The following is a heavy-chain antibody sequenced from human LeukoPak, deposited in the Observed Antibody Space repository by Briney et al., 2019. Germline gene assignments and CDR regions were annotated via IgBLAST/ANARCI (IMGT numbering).Heavy chain of an antibody. D-gene: IGHD6-6*01. CDR1: GFTLSRHW. J-gene: IGHJ4*02. V-gene: IGHV3-7*01. CDR3: ARADSNIAARRIGFDY. CDR2: IREDGSEK. Sequence: GGSLRLSCAAAGFTLSRHWMSWVRQAKGKGLECVAKIREDGSEKHYVDSVKGRFTISRDNAKNSLYLQMNSLRAGDTALYYCARADSNIAARRIGFDYWGQGTLVTVSS.